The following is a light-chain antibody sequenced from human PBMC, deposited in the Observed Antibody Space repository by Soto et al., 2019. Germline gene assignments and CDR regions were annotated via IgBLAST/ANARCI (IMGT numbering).Light chain of an antibody. CDR3: AGRDDSLNGHVV. CDR2: SNN. J-gene: IGLJ2*01. V-gene: IGLV1-44*01. CDR1: SSNIGSNT. Sequence: QSVLTQPPSASGTPGQRVTISCSGSSSNIGSNTVNWYQQLPGTAPKLLIYSNNQRPSGVPDRFSGSKSGSSASLAISGLRSEDEADYYCAGRDDSLNGHVVFGGGTKLTVL.